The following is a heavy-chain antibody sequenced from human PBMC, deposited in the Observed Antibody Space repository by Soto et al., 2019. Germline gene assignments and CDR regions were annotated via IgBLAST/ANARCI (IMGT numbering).Heavy chain of an antibody. Sequence: SETLSLTCAVYGGSFSGYYWSWIRQPPGKGLEWIGEINHSGSTNYNPSLKSRVTISVDTSKNQFSLKLSSVTAADTAVYYCARGRMVLSPLYYYYYMDVWGKGTTVTVSS. V-gene: IGHV4-34*01. D-gene: IGHD2-8*01. CDR1: GGSFSGYY. CDR3: ARGRMVLSPLYYYYYMDV. J-gene: IGHJ6*03. CDR2: INHSGST.